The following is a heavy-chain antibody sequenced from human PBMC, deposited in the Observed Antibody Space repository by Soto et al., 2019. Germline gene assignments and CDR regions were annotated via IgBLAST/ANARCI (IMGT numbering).Heavy chain of an antibody. CDR3: AREEGEYSSSPSFDY. CDR1: GGTFSRNA. D-gene: IGHD6-6*01. J-gene: IGHJ4*02. Sequence: AASVKVSCKASGGTFSRNAISWVRQAPGQGLEWMGGIIPIFGTANYAQKFQGRVTITADESTSTAYMELSSLRSEDTAVYYCAREEGEYSSSPSFDYWGQGTLVTVSS. CDR2: IIPIFGTA. V-gene: IGHV1-69*13.